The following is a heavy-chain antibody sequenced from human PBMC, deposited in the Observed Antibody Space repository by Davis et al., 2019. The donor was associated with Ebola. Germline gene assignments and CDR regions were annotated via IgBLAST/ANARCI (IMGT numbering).Heavy chain of an antibody. V-gene: IGHV4-39*01. CDR2: IYYSGST. Sequence: SETLSLTCTVSGGSTSSSSYYWGWIRQPPGKGLEWIGSIYYSGSTYYNPSLKSRVTISVDTSKNQFSLKLSSVTAADTAVYYCAGTYGGYVGYWGQGTLVTVSS. J-gene: IGHJ4*02. D-gene: IGHD4/OR15-4a*01. CDR3: AGTYGGYVGY. CDR1: GGSTSSSSYY.